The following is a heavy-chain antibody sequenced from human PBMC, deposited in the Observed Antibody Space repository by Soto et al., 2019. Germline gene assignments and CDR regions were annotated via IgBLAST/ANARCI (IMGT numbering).Heavy chain of an antibody. CDR1: GFTFSNFA. V-gene: IGHV3-23*01. J-gene: IGHJ4*02. Sequence: GGSLRLSCAASGFTFSNFAMSWVRQAPGKGLEWVSAMSASGDNTYYADSVKGRFTISRDNSKSTLYLQMSSLRAADTAVYYCAKDSSGVGSYFDYWGQGSLVTVSS. CDR3: AKDSSGVGSYFDY. CDR2: MSASGDNT. D-gene: IGHD1-26*01.